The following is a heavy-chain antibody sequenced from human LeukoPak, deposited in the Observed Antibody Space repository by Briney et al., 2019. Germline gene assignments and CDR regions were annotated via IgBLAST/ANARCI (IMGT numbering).Heavy chain of an antibody. CDR1: GYTFTSYA. D-gene: IGHD3-10*01. Sequence: VASVKVSCKASGYTFTSYAMNWVRQAPGQGLEWMGWINTNTGNPTYAQGFTGRFVFSLDTSVSTAYLQISSLKAEDTAVYYCARSGEAVFELGSEWFGEYLTQYWGQGTLVTVSS. CDR3: ARSGEAVFELGSEWFGEYLTQY. J-gene: IGHJ4*02. V-gene: IGHV7-4-1*02. CDR2: INTNTGNP.